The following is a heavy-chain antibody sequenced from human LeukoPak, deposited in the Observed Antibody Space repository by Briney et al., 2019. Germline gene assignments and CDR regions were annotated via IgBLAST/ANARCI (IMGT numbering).Heavy chain of an antibody. Sequence: ASVKVSCKASGYTFTSYYMHWVRQAPGQGLEWMGIINPSGGSTSYAQKFQGRVTMTTDTSTSTAYMELRSLRSDDTAVYYCASNRSPDYGGNTYYYYYGMDVWGQGTTVTVSS. CDR2: INPSGGST. D-gene: IGHD4-23*01. V-gene: IGHV1-46*01. CDR1: GYTFTSYY. J-gene: IGHJ6*02. CDR3: ASNRSPDYGGNTYYYYYGMDV.